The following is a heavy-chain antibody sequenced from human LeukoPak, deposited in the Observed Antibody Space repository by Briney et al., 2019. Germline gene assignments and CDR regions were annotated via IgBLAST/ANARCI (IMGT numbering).Heavy chain of an antibody. CDR1: GFSVSNNY. D-gene: IGHD2-15*01. Sequence: GGSLRLSCAASGFSVSNNYVSWVRQAPGKGLEWVSVIYSGGSTFYADSVKGRFTISRDNSKNTLYLQMNSLRAEDTAVYYCASDSYSPEYFQHWGQGTLVTVSS. CDR2: IYSGGST. CDR3: ASDSYSPEYFQH. V-gene: IGHV3-66*01. J-gene: IGHJ1*01.